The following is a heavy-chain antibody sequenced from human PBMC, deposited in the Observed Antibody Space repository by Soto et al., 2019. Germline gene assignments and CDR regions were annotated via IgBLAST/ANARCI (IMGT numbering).Heavy chain of an antibody. Sequence: QVQVVESGRGVVQPGRSLRLSCAASGFSFNSYGMHWVRQAPGKGLEWVAIISYDGRNKYYADSVKGRFTISRDSPKNTLYLQMNSLRAEDTAVYYCAKSGSSSARNFDAWGQGALVTVSP. CDR3: AKSGSSSARNFDA. V-gene: IGHV3-30*18. D-gene: IGHD6-6*01. CDR1: GFSFNSYG. J-gene: IGHJ5*02. CDR2: ISYDGRNK.